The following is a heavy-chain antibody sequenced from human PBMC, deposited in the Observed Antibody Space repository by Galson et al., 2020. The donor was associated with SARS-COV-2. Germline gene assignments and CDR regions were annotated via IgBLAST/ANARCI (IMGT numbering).Heavy chain of an antibody. J-gene: IGHJ6*02. CDR1: GGSLSNFA. CDR3: ATKQSDTETNTHYYYYHAVDV. CDR2: IIPFFGTT. Sequence: SVKVSCKPSGGSLSNFAINWVRQAPGQGLEWMGGIIPFFGTTDYVEKFQGRVTFSADESTTTAYMELSSLSSEDTAVYYCATKQSDTETNTHYYYYHAVDVWGQGTTVTVSS. V-gene: IGHV1-69*13. D-gene: IGHD1-7*01.